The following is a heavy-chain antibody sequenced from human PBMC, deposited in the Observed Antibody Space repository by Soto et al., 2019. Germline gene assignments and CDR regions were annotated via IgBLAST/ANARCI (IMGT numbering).Heavy chain of an antibody. Sequence: LRLSCAASGFTFGTYAMSWVRQAPGKGLEWVSTISGSGGSTYYADSVKGRFTISRDNSKNTLYLQMNSLRAEDTAVYYCAKDPRYFDRLRGHWFDPWGPGTLVTVSS. D-gene: IGHD3-9*01. CDR3: AKDPRYFDRLRGHWFDP. CDR2: ISGSGGST. J-gene: IGHJ5*02. CDR1: GFTFGTYA. V-gene: IGHV3-23*01.